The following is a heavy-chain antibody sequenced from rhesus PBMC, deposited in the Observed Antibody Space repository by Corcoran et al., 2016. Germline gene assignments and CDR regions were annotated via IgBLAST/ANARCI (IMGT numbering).Heavy chain of an antibody. CDR2: INSGGVST. J-gene: IGHJ4*01. CDR1: GFSFSSYG. Sequence: EVQLVETGGGLVQPGGSLKLSCAASGFSFSSYGMSWVRQAPGKGLEWVSAINSGGVSTYYADSVKGRFTISRDNSKNTLSLQMNSLRAEDTAVYYCARRYSGYSRHVDYWGQGVLVTVSS. V-gene: IGHV3S5*01. CDR3: ARRYSGYSRHVDY. D-gene: IGHD5-24*01.